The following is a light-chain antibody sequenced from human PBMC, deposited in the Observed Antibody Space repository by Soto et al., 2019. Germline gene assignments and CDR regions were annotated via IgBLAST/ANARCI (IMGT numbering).Light chain of an antibody. V-gene: IGLV3-1*01. J-gene: IGLJ2*01. CDR2: QDS. Sequence: SYELTQPPSVSVSPGQTASITCSGDKLGTKYAYWYQQKPGQSPVLVIYQDSVRPSGIPERFSGSNSGNTATLTISGTQFMDEADYYCQTWDSSVVFGGGTKLTVL. CDR3: QTWDSSVV. CDR1: KLGTKY.